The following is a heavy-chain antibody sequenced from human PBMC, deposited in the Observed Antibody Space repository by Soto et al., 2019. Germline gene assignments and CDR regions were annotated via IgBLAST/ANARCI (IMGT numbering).Heavy chain of an antibody. CDR1: GFNFNFYA. Sequence: EVQLLESGGGLVQPGGSLRLSCVASGFNFNFYAMSWVRRAPGKGLEWVSAISGSGSGTFYSDSVKGRFTISRDNPKNTLFLELNSLRAEDAAVYYCAKDRIQDCTSTSCYRGGDSWGQGTLVTVSS. J-gene: IGHJ4*02. V-gene: IGHV3-23*01. CDR3: AKDRIQDCTSTSCYRGGDS. D-gene: IGHD2-2*01. CDR2: ISGSGSGT.